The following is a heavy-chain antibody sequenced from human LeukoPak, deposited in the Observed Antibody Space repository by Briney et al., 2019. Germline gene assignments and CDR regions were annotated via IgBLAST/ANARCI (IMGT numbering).Heavy chain of an antibody. CDR3: AKSGYNRFDY. CDR2: ISGSGSGGST. D-gene: IGHD5-24*01. CDR1: GFTSSSYW. Sequence: GGSLRLSCAASGFTSSSYWMSWVRQAPGKGLEWVSSISGSGSGGSTYYADSVKGRFTISRDNSKNTLYLQMNSLIAEDTAVYYCAKSGYNRFDYWGQGTRVTVSS. J-gene: IGHJ4*02. V-gene: IGHV3-23*01.